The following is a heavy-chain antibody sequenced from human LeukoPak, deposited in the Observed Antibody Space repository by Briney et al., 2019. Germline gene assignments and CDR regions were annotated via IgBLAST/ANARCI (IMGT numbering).Heavy chain of an antibody. Sequence: SETLSLTCTVSGGSISSGGYYWSWIRQHPGKGLEWIGYIYYSGSTYYNPSLKSRVTISVATSKTQFSLKLRSVTAEDTAVYYCARDREYDGSGYYYRAGLFDIWGQGTMVTVSS. CDR1: GGSISSGGYY. CDR3: ARDREYDGSGYYYRAGLFDI. V-gene: IGHV4-31*03. CDR2: IYYSGST. J-gene: IGHJ3*02. D-gene: IGHD3-22*01.